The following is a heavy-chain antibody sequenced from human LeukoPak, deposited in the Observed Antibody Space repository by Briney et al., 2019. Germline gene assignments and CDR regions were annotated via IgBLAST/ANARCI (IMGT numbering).Heavy chain of an antibody. V-gene: IGHV1-18*01. CDR3: ARHTRVPASQPLYLDV. CDR1: GYTFTSYG. CDR2: ISAYNGNT. J-gene: IGHJ6*03. D-gene: IGHD2-2*01. Sequence: ASVKVSCKASGYTFTSYGISWVRQAPGQGLEWMGWISAYNGNTNYAQKLQGGVTMTTDTSTSTDYMELRSLRSDDTAVYDGARHTRVPASQPLYLDVWGKGTTVTVSS.